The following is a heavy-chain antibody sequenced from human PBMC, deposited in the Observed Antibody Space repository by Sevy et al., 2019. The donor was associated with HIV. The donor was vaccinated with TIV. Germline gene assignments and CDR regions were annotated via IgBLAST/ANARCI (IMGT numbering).Heavy chain of an antibody. CDR1: GGSISSYY. D-gene: IGHD6-19*01. J-gene: IGHJ6*02. V-gene: IGHV4-59*01. Sequence: SETLSLTCTVSGGSISSYYWSWIRQPPGKGLEWIGYIYYTGSTNYNPSLKSRVTISVDTYKNQFSLKLSSVTAADTAVYYCARELISGRYYGMDVWGQGSTVTVSS. CDR3: ARELISGRYYGMDV. CDR2: IYYTGST.